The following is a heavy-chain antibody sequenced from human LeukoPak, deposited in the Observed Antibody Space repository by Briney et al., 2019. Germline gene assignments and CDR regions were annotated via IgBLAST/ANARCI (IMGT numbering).Heavy chain of an antibody. CDR3: ARDRPYCSGGSCYPLDY. CDR1: GFTFSSYS. J-gene: IGHJ4*02. CDR2: ISSSSSYI. D-gene: IGHD2-15*01. Sequence: PGGSLRLSCAASGFTFSSYSMNWVRQAPGKGLEWVSSISSSSSYIYYADSVKGRFTIPRDNAKNSLYLQMNSLRAEDTAVYYCARDRPYCSGGSCYPLDYWGQGTLVTVSS. V-gene: IGHV3-21*01.